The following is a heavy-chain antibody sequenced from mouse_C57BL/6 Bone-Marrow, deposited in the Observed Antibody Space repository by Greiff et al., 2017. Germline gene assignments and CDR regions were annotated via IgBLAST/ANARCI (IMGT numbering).Heavy chain of an antibody. CDR2: ISSGSSTI. D-gene: IGHD1-1*01. CDR1: GFTFSDYG. CDR3: AMYYAYFDV. V-gene: IGHV5-17*01. J-gene: IGHJ1*03. Sequence: EVKLVESGGGLVKPGGSLKLSCAASGFTFSDYGMHWVRQAPEKGLEWVAYISSGSSTIYYADTVKGRFTISRYNAKNTLFLQMTSLRSEDTAMYYCAMYYAYFDVWGTGTTVTVTS.